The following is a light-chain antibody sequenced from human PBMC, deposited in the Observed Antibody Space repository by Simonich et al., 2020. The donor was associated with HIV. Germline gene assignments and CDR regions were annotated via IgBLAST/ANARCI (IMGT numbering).Light chain of an antibody. J-gene: IGKJ2*01. Sequence: IQLTQSPSFLSASVGDRVTITCRASQGISSSLAWYQQKPGKAPNLLIYAASTLQSGVPSRFSGSGSGTEFTLTISSLQPDDFATYYCQQYNSYPYTFGQGTKLEIK. V-gene: IGKV1-9*01. CDR1: QGISSS. CDR3: QQYNSYPYT. CDR2: AAS.